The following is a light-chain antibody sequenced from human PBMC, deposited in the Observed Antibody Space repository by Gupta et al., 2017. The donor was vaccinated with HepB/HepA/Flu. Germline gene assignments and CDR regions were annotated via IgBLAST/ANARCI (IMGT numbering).Light chain of an antibody. CDR1: QTISNF. CDR3: QQHYSIHLT. CDR2: AAS. Sequence: IQMTQSPSSLSASVEDRVPITCRSSQTISNFLNWYQQKPAKAPKILIYAASSFQSGVPSRCSGGGSGAEVTLTIRSLQPEDFSTYYCQQHYSIHLTFGPGTKVQIK. V-gene: IGKV1-39*01. J-gene: IGKJ3*01.